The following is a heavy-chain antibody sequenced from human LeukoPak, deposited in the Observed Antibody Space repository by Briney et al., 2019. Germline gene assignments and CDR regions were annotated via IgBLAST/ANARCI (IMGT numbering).Heavy chain of an antibody. D-gene: IGHD3-3*01. CDR3: ARHIWSGYYTYYFDY. CDR1: GGSISNSIDY. CDR2: IYYSGST. J-gene: IGHJ4*02. Sequence: SETLSLTCSVSGGSISNSIDYWGWVRQPPGRGLEWIGSIYYSGSTYYNPSLKSRVTISVDTSKNQFSLKLSSVTAADTAVYYCARHIWSGYYTYYFDYWGQGSPVTFSS. V-gene: IGHV4-39*01.